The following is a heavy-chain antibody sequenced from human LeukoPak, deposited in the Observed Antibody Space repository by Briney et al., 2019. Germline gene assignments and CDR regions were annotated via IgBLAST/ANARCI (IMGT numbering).Heavy chain of an antibody. CDR3: ARDRMDFWSGGLIDY. D-gene: IGHD3-3*01. J-gene: IGHJ4*02. V-gene: IGHV3-21*01. CDR2: ISSSSSYI. Sequence: GGSLRLSCAASGFTFSSYSMNRVRQAPGKGLEWVSSISSSSSYIYYADSVKGRFTISRDNAKNSLYLQMNSLRAEDTAVYYCARDRMDFWSGGLIDYWGQGTLVTVSS. CDR1: GFTFSSYS.